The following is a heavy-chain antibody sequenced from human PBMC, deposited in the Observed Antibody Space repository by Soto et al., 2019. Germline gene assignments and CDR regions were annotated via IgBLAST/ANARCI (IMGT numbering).Heavy chain of an antibody. Sequence: SETLSLTCTVSGGSISDHYWNWIRRPAGKGLEWIGRFYPSGGTNYNPSLKSRVTMSVDTSKDQFSLRLTSLTAADTAIYYCATQYSNGWFVQWGQGTLVTVSS. CDR1: GGSISDHY. V-gene: IGHV4-4*07. J-gene: IGHJ5*02. D-gene: IGHD6-19*01. CDR2: FYPSGGT. CDR3: ATQYSNGWFVQ.